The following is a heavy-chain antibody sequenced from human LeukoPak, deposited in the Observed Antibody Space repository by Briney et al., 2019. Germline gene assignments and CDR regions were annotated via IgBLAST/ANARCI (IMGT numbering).Heavy chain of an antibody. CDR1: GASVSGDY. J-gene: IGHJ4*02. D-gene: IGHD2-21*01. CDR2: IYVSGNS. V-gene: IGHV4-59*08. CDR3: ARHPFAPPFDH. Sequence: SETLSLTCTVSGASVSGDYWSWIRQPPGKGLEWIGYIYVSGNSNYNPSLKSRVSISLDTSKNQVSLTLTSVTVADTAVYYCARHPFAPPFDHWGQGTLVAVSS.